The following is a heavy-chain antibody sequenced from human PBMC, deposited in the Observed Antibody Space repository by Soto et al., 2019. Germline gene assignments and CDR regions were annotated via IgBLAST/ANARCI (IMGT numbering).Heavy chain of an antibody. CDR3: ARAPTLAAVDG. J-gene: IGHJ4*02. Sequence: PGGSLRLSCAASGFTFSSYTMHWVRQAPGKGLEYVSGINTNGEITKYAGSVKGRFTISRDNSKSTVYLQMGSLRAEDTAVYYCARAPTLAAVDGWGQGTLVTVSS. CDR1: GFTFSSYT. D-gene: IGHD6-25*01. V-gene: IGHV3-64*02. CDR2: INTNGEIT.